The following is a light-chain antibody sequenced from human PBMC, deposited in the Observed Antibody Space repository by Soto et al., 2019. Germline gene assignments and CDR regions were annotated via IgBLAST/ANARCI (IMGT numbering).Light chain of an antibody. Sequence: DIQMTQSPSSLSASVGDRVTITCRASQSISSYLNWYQQKPGKAPKLLIYAASSLQSGVPSRFSGSGSGTDFTLTISSLQPEDFATYYCQQSYSTPVEFGQGTTVDIK. CDR3: QQSYSTPVE. V-gene: IGKV1-39*01. CDR1: QSISSY. CDR2: AAS. J-gene: IGKJ1*01.